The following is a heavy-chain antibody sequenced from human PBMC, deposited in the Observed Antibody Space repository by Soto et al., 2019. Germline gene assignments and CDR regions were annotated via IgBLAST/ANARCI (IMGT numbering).Heavy chain of an antibody. CDR1: GYSFTAYF. V-gene: IGHV1-2*02. CDR2: INPTSGVT. CDR3: ARDFETYGMDV. Sequence: ASVKVSCKASGYSFTAYFIHWVRQAPGQGLEWMGWINPTSGVTKSAPKFQGRVTMTRDTSTSTVYMELSSLRSEDTAVYYCARDFETYGMDVWGQGTTVTVSS. J-gene: IGHJ6*02.